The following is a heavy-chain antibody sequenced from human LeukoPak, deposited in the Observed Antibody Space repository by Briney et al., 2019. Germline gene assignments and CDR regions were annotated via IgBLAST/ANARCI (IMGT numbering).Heavy chain of an antibody. CDR2: IIPIFGTA. D-gene: IGHD2-15*01. J-gene: IGHJ4*02. CDR3: ARGYCSGGSCYWPFDY. Sequence: SVKVSCKASGGTFSSYAISWVRQAPGQGLEWMGGIIPIFGTANYAQKFQGRVTIIADESTSAAYMELSSLRSEDTAVYYCARGYCSGGSCYWPFDYWGQGTLVTVSS. V-gene: IGHV1-69*01. CDR1: GGTFSSYA.